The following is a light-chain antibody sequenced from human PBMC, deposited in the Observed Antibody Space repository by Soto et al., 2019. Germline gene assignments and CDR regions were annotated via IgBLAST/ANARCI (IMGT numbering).Light chain of an antibody. Sequence: ESVLTQSPGTLSLSPGERATLSCRASQSVSSGYLAWYQHKPGQAPRLLIYGASSRASGIPDTFSGSGSATDFTLTISRREPEDFAVYYFQQYGSSPFTLGQGTRLEIK. CDR3: QQYGSSPFT. CDR2: GAS. CDR1: QSVSSGY. V-gene: IGKV3-20*01. J-gene: IGKJ2*01.